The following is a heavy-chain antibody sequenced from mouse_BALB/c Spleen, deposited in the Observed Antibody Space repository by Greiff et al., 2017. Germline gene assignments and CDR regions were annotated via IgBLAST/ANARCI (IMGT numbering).Heavy chain of an antibody. V-gene: IGHV14-3*02. D-gene: IGHD2-14*01. CDR3: ARSPYRYDDAMDY. J-gene: IGHJ4*01. Sequence: VQLQQSGAELVKPGASVKLSCTASGFNIKDTYMHWVKQRPEQGLEWIGRIDPANGNTKYDPKFQGKATITADTSSNTAYLQLSSLTSEDTAVYYCARSPYRYDDAMDYWGQGTSVTVSS. CDR2: IDPANGNT. CDR1: GFNIKDTY.